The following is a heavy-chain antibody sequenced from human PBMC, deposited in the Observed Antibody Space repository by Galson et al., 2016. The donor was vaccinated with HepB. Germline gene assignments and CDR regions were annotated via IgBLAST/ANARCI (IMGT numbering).Heavy chain of an antibody. D-gene: IGHD1-26*01. CDR2: IYSGGST. CDR1: GFTVSSNY. Sequence: SLRLSCAASGFTVSSNYMSWVRQAPGKGLEWVSVIYSGGSTYYADSVKGRFTISRDNSKNTLYLQMTSLRPEDTAVFHCVKDLVGTYSFDYWAQGTLVTVSS. CDR3: VKDLVGTYSFDY. J-gene: IGHJ4*02. V-gene: IGHV3-53*05.